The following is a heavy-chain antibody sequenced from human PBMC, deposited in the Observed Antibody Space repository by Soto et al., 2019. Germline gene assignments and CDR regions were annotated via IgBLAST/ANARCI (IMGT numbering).Heavy chain of an antibody. CDR3: ARGHKVLRFSYYYYYGMDV. D-gene: IGHD3-3*01. CDR1: GRSFSGYY. V-gene: IGHV4-34*01. Sequence: SATLCLTCAVYGRSFSGYYGGWIRQHPGMGLEWIGEINHSGSTNYNPSLKSRVTISVDTSKNQFSLKLSSVTAADTAVYYCARGHKVLRFSYYYYYGMDVWGQGTTVTVSS. CDR2: INHSGST. J-gene: IGHJ6*02.